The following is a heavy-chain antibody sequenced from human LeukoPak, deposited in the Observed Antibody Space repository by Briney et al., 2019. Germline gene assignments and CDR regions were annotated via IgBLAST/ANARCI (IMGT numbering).Heavy chain of an antibody. CDR3: ARDKKSGESSEIDY. V-gene: IGHV3-74*03. CDR2: INRDGGTT. Sequence: GGSLRLSCAASGFTFSNYWVHWVRQAPGKGLVWVSRINRDGGTTKYADSVKGRFTVSRDNAKNTLNLQMNSLRAEDTAVYYCARDKKSGESSEIDYWGQGTLVTVSS. CDR1: GFTFSNYW. D-gene: IGHD3-10*01. J-gene: IGHJ4*02.